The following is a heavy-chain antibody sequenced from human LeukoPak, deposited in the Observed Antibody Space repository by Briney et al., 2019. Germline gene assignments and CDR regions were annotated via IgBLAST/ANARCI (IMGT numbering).Heavy chain of an antibody. Sequence: GGSLRLSCAASGFTFSGSAMHWVRQASGKGLEWVGRIRSKANSYATAYAASVKGRFTISRDDSKNTAYLQMNSLKTEDTAVYYCTRRLRWNVPDVWGKGATVTVSS. D-gene: IGHD4-23*01. CDR3: TRRLRWNVPDV. V-gene: IGHV3-73*01. CDR1: GFTFSGSA. J-gene: IGHJ6*04. CDR2: IRSKANSYAT.